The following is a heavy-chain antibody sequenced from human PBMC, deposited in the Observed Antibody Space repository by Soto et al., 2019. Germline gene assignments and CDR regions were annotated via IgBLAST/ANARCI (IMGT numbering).Heavy chain of an antibody. CDR1: SDSMNSGGYY. J-gene: IGHJ6*02. V-gene: IGHV4-31*03. CDR3: ARRGGSSSGYYYYAMDV. D-gene: IGHD6-6*01. Sequence: PWGTLSLTCSVSSDSMNSGGYYWSWIRQHPGKGLEWIGYIYSNGDTYYNPSLKSRVTISVDTSKNQFSLNLTSVTAADTAVYYCARRGGSSSGYYYYAMDVWGQGTTVTVS. CDR2: IYSNGDT.